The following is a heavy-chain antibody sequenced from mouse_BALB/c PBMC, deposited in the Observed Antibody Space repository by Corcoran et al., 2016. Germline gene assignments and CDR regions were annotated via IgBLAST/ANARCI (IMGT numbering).Heavy chain of an antibody. V-gene: IGHV1S136*01. J-gene: IGHJ1*01. CDR3: ARGYGSSHWYFDV. D-gene: IGHD1-1*01. CDR2: INPYNDGT. CDR1: GYTFTSYV. Sequence: EVQLQQSGPELVKPGASVQMSCKASGYTFTSYVMHWVKQKPGQGLGWIGYINPYNDGTKYNEKFKGKATLTSDKSSSTAYMELSSLTSEDSAVYYCARGYGSSHWYFDVWGAGTTVTVSS.